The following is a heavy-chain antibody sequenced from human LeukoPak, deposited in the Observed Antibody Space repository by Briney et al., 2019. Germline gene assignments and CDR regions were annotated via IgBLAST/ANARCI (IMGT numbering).Heavy chain of an antibody. J-gene: IGHJ4*02. D-gene: IGHD3-22*01. CDR3: APGEYYYDSSGYQDY. V-gene: IGHV3-30*02. CDR2: IRYDGSNK. CDR1: GFTFSSYG. Sequence: PGGSLRLSCAASGFTFSSYGMHWVRQAPGKGLEWVAFIRYDGSNKYYADSVKGRFTISRDNSKNTLYLRMNSLRAEDTAVYYCAPGEYYYDSSGYQDYWGQGTLVTVSS.